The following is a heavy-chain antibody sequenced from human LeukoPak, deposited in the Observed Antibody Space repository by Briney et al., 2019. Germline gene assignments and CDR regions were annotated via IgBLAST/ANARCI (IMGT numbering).Heavy chain of an antibody. D-gene: IGHD6-19*01. Sequence: PGGSLRLSCAASGFTFSSYAMHWVRQAPGKGLEWVAVISYDGSNKYYADSVKGRFTISRDNSKNTLYLQMNSLRAEDTAVYYCARDLSVDSSGPAALPIDYWGQGTLVTVSS. CDR1: GFTFSSYA. CDR3: ARDLSVDSSGPAALPIDY. J-gene: IGHJ4*02. V-gene: IGHV3-30-3*01. CDR2: ISYDGSNK.